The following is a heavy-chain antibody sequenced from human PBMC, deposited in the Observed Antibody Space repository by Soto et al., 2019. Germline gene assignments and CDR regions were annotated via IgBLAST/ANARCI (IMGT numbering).Heavy chain of an antibody. J-gene: IGHJ5*02. V-gene: IGHV3-33*01. CDR1: GFTLSNYG. D-gene: IGHD3-10*01. Sequence: QVQLVESGGGVVQPGRSLTLSCVASGFTLSNYGMHWVRQAPGKGLEWVAVIWYDGTATYSVDSVKGRFSISRDNAKNELFLQLSSLRAEDTAVYYCARNVGSSGSSRWVDTWGQGTLVTVSS. CDR2: IWYDGTAT. CDR3: ARNVGSSGSSRWVDT.